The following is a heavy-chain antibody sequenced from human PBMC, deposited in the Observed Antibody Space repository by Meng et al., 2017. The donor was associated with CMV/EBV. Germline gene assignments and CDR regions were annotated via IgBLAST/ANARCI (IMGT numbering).Heavy chain of an antibody. CDR1: GFTFSSYS. Sequence: GESLKISCAASGFTFSSYSMNWVRQAPGKGLEWVSSISSSSSYIYYADSVKGRFTISRDNAKNSLYLQMNSLRAEDTAVYYCAKDFNYLGSLYYFDYWGQGTLVTVSS. CDR3: AKDFNYLGSLYYFDY. D-gene: IGHD4-11*01. J-gene: IGHJ4*02. CDR2: ISSSSSYI. V-gene: IGHV3-21*01.